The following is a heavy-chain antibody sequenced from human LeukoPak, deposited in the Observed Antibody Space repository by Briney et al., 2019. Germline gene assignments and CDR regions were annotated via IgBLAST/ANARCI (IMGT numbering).Heavy chain of an antibody. J-gene: IGHJ4*02. CDR1: GFTFSNAW. V-gene: IGHV3-15*07. CDR2: IKSKTDGGTT. Sequence: PGGSLRLSCAASGFTFSNAWMNWVRQAPGKGLEWVGRIKSKTDGGTTDYAAPVKGRFTISRDDSKNTLYLQMNSLKTEDTAVYYCTTSLNYYDSSGYYDPSVSYRGQGTLVTVSS. D-gene: IGHD3-22*01. CDR3: TTSLNYYDSSGYYDPSVSY.